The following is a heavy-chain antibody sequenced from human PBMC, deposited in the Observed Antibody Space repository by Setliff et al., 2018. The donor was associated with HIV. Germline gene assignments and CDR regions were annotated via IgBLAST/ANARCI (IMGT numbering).Heavy chain of an antibody. D-gene: IGHD1-7*01. CDR2: INHSGDT. CDR1: GGSFSDYY. CDR3: LLDVPLILRTSPPL. V-gene: IGHV4-34*01. Sequence: LSLTCVVYGGSFSDYYWSWIRQPPGKGLEWIGEINHSGDTTYNPSLKSRVTMSVDTTKNQFSLKLNTVTAADTATYYCLLDVPLILRTSPPLWGQGTPVTVSS. J-gene: IGHJ4*02.